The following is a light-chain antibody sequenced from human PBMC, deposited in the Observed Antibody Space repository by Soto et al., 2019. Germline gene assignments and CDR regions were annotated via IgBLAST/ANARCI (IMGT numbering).Light chain of an antibody. CDR1: QSVSSSY. CDR2: GAS. CDR3: QQYGSSPRT. J-gene: IGKJ1*01. V-gene: IGKV3-20*01. Sequence: EIVLTQSPGTLSLSPGERATLSCRASQSVSSSYLAWYQQKPGQDPRLLIYGASSRATGIPDRLSGSGSGTDFTLTISRLEPEDFAVNYCQQYGSSPRTFGQGTKVDIK.